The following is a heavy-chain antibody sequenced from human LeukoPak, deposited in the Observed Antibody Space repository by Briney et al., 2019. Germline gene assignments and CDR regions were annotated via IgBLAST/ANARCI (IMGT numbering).Heavy chain of an antibody. CDR2: IIPIFGTA. CDR1: GGTFSSYA. V-gene: IGHV1-69*13. J-gene: IGHJ3*02. Sequence: SVKVSCKASGGTFSSYAISWVRQAPGQGFEWMGGIIPIFGTANYAQKFQGRVTITADESTSTAYMELSSLRSEDTAVYYCARDARSYVEDAFDIWGQGTMVTVSS. D-gene: IGHD3-16*01. CDR3: ARDARSYVEDAFDI.